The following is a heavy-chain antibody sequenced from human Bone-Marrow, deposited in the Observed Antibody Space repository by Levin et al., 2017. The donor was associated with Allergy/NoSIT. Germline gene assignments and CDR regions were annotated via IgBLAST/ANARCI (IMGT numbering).Heavy chain of an antibody. J-gene: IGHJ3*02. D-gene: IGHD5-18*01. Sequence: ASVKVSCKASGYTFTSYDINWVRQATGQGLEWMGWMNPNSGNTGYAQKFQGRVTMTRNTSISTAYMELSSLRSEDTAVYYCAREIGGYSYGLDAFDIWGQGTMVTVSS. CDR1: GYTFTSYD. CDR2: MNPNSGNT. V-gene: IGHV1-8*01. CDR3: AREIGGYSYGLDAFDI.